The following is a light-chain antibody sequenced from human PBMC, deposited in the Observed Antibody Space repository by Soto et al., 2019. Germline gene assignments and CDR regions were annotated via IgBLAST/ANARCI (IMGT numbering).Light chain of an antibody. CDR1: QSVTTN. V-gene: IGKV3-15*01. CDR3: QQHNNWPPWT. Sequence: EIVMTQSPATLSVSPGERATLSCRASQSVTTNLAWYQQKPGQAPRLLMYGASTRATGIPDRFSASGSGTEFTLTISGLQSEDFAVYYCQQHNNWPPWTFGQGTKVEIK. J-gene: IGKJ1*01. CDR2: GAS.